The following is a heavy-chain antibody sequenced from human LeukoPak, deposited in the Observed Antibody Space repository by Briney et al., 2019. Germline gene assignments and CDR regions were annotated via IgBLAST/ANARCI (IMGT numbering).Heavy chain of an antibody. CDR3: ANSIDFDYGDYYFDY. CDR1: GGSISSGSYY. V-gene: IGHV4-61*02. D-gene: IGHD4-17*01. J-gene: IGHJ4*02. Sequence: SETLSLTCTVSGGSISSGSYYWSWIRQPAGKGLEWIGRIYTSGSTNYSPSLKSRVTISVDTSKNQFSLKLSSVTAADTAVYYCANSIDFDYGDYYFDYWGQGALVTISS. CDR2: IYTSGST.